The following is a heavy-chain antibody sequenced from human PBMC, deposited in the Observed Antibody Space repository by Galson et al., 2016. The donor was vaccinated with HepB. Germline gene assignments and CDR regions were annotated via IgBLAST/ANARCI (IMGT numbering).Heavy chain of an antibody. J-gene: IGHJ4*02. CDR1: GFTFSSYN. D-gene: IGHD2-15*01. CDR3: ARDRHCSGGSCSGL. V-gene: IGHV3-48*02. CDR2: ITRDRNT. Sequence: SLRLSCAASGFTFSSYNMNWVRQAPGKGLEWLSHITRDRNTYYADSVKGRFTISRDNAKNSLYLQMSSLRDEDTAVYYCARDRHCSGGSCSGLWGQGTLVTVSS.